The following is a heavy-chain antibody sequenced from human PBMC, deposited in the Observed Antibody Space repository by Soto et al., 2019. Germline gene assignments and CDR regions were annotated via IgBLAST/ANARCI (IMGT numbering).Heavy chain of an antibody. J-gene: IGHJ4*02. CDR3: ARLMGTAFDL. V-gene: IGHV3-72*01. CDR2: ARNKVNGYTT. Sequence: EVQLVESGGGLVQPGGSLRLSCAASGFTFSDHYMDWVHQAPGKGLEWIGRARNKVNGYTTAYAASVKGRFIISRDDSKNSLYLQMNSLKVEDTAVYFCARLMGTAFDLWGQGTLVTVSS. D-gene: IGHD2-8*01. CDR1: GFTFSDHY.